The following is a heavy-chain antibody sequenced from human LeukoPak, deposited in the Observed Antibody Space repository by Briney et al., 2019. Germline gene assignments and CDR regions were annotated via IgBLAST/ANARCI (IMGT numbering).Heavy chain of an antibody. V-gene: IGHV4-34*01. CDR1: DGSFSAYW. D-gene: IGHD3-3*01. J-gene: IGHJ4*02. CDR3: ARCWSGYYSV. Sequence: NPSETLSLTCAVYDGSFSAYWWSWIRQPPGKGLEWIGEIHHSGSTNYNPSLKSRVTISVDTSKNQFSLKLSSVTAADTAVYYCARCWSGYYSVWGQGTLVTVSS. CDR2: IHHSGST.